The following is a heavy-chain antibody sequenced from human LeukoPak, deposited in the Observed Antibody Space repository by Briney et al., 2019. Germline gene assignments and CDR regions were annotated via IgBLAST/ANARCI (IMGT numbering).Heavy chain of an antibody. CDR2: INHSGST. D-gene: IGHD6-13*01. CDR1: GGSFSGYY. Sequence: PSETLSLTCAVYGGSFSGYYWSWIRQPPGKGLEWIAEINHSGSTNYNPSLKSRVTISVDTSKNQFSLKLSSVTAADTAVYYCAKDSSRYSSSRFDYWGQGTLVTVSS. J-gene: IGHJ4*02. V-gene: IGHV4-34*01. CDR3: AKDSSRYSSSRFDY.